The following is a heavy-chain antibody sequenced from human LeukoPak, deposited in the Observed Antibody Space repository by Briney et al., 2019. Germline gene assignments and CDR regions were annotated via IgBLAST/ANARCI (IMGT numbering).Heavy chain of an antibody. CDR2: IIPIFGTA. CDR3: ASGGWYYFDY. D-gene: IGHD6-19*01. Sequence: SVKVSCKASGGTFSSYAISWVRQAPGQGLEWMGGIIPIFGTANYAQKFQGRVTMTRDTSTSTVYMELSSLRSEDAAVYYCASGGWYYFDYWGQGTLVTVSS. J-gene: IGHJ4*02. V-gene: IGHV1-69*05. CDR1: GGTFSSYA.